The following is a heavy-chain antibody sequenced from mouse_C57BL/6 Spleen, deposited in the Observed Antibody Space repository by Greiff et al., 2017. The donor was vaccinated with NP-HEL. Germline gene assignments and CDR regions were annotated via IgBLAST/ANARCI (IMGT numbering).Heavy chain of an antibody. CDR3: ARWGGYDGYPAWFAY. V-gene: IGHV1-52*01. CDR1: GYTFTSYW. D-gene: IGHD2-3*01. J-gene: IGHJ3*01. Sequence: QVQLQQPGAELVRPGSSVKLSCKASGYTFTSYWMHWVKQRPIQGLEWIGNIDPSDSETHYNQKFKDKATLTVDKSSSTAYMQLSSLTSEDSAVYYCARWGGYDGYPAWFAYWGQGTLVTVSA. CDR2: IDPSDSET.